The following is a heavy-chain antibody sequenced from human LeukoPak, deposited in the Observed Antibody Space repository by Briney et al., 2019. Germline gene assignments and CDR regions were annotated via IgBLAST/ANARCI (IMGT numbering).Heavy chain of an antibody. CDR1: GGTFSSYA. CDR3: ARDSGIAAAGSSPFDY. D-gene: IGHD6-13*01. CDR2: IIPIFGIA. V-gene: IGHV1-69*04. Sequence: SVKVSCKASGGTFSSYAISWVRQAPGQGLEWMGRIIPIFGIANYAQKFQGRVTITANKSTSTAYMELSSLRSEDTAVYYCARDSGIAAAGSSPFDYWGQGTLVTVSS. J-gene: IGHJ4*02.